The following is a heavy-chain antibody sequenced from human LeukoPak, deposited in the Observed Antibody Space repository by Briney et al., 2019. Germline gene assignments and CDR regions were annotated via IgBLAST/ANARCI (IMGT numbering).Heavy chain of an antibody. Sequence: GGSLRLSCAASESTFSSYAMSWVRQAPGKGLVWVSRINNDGSDTVYADSVKGRFTISRASAENTLWLQMNSLSADDTAVYYCARGGKWGSFDYWGQGALVTVSS. V-gene: IGHV3-74*01. D-gene: IGHD3-16*01. J-gene: IGHJ4*02. CDR1: ESTFSSYA. CDR3: ARGGKWGSFDY. CDR2: INNDGSDT.